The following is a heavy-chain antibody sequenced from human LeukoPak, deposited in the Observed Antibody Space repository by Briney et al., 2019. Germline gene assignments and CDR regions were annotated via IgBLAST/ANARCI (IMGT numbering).Heavy chain of an antibody. CDR2: INPNSGGT. J-gene: IGHJ4*02. D-gene: IGHD6-13*01. Sequence: GSVKVSCKASGYTFTDYYMHWVRQAPGQGLEWMGWINPNSGGTNYAQKFQGRVTMTRDTSISTAYMELSKLRSDDTAVYYCAREAAAAGENYFDYWGQGTLVTVSS. CDR3: AREAAAAGENYFDY. V-gene: IGHV1-2*02. CDR1: GYTFTDYY.